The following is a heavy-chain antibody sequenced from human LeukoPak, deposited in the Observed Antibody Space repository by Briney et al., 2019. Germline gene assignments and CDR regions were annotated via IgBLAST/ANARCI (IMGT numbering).Heavy chain of an antibody. CDR1: GFSFSSYS. J-gene: IGHJ4*02. V-gene: IGHV3-53*01. CDR2: IYSGGST. D-gene: IGHD6-13*01. CDR3: ARNMYTSSWYPSFDY. Sequence: PGGSLRLSCEASGFSFSSYSMTWVRQAPGKGLEWVSVIYSGGSTYYADSVKGRFTISRDNSKNTLYLQMNSLRAEDTAVYYCARNMYTSSWYPSFDYWGQGPLVTVSS.